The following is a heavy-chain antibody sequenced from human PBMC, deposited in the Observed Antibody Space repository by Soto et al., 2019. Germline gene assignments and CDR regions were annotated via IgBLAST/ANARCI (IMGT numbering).Heavy chain of an antibody. CDR1: GYSISSGYY. Sequence: PSETLSLTCAVSGYSISSGYYWGWIRQPPGKGLEWIVSIYHSGSTYYNPSLNSRVTISVDTSKNQFSLKLSSVTAADTAVYYCARAVVVVVAATQWFDPWGQGTLVTVS. CDR3: ARAVVVVVAATQWFDP. J-gene: IGHJ5*02. D-gene: IGHD2-15*01. CDR2: IYHSGST. V-gene: IGHV4-38-2*01.